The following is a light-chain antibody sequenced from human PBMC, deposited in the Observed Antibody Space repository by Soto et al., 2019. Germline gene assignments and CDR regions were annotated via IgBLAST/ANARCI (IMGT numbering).Light chain of an antibody. J-gene: IGKJ1*01. V-gene: IGKV1-5*01. CDR3: QQYNNFWT. Sequence: DIQMPQSPSALSASVGDRVTITCRASQRISSWLAWYQQKPGKAPRLLIYDGSHLERGVPSRFSGSGSGTEFTLTISDLQPDDLATYYCQQYNNFWTFGPGTKVEI. CDR1: QRISSW. CDR2: DGS.